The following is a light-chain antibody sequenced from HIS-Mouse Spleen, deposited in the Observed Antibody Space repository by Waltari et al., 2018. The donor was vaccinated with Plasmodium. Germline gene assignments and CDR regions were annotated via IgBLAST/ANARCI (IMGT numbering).Light chain of an antibody. V-gene: IGLV3-10*01. CDR2: EDS. J-gene: IGLJ3*02. CDR3: YSTDSSGNHRV. CDR1: ALPKKY. Sequence: SYELTQPPSVSVSPGQTARITCSGDALPKKYAYWYQQKSGQAPVLVIYEDSKRPSGIPERFSGSSSGTMATWTINGAQVEDEADYYCYSTDSSGNHRVFGGGTKLTVL.